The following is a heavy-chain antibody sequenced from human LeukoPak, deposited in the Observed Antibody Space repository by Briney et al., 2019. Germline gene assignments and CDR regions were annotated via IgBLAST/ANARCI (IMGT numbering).Heavy chain of an antibody. CDR3: AREAFYYDSSGYYAVSAFDI. J-gene: IGHJ3*02. CDR1: GFTFSSYG. CDR2: INWNGGST. D-gene: IGHD3-22*01. Sequence: GGSLRLSCAASGFTFSSYGMSWVRQAPGKGLEWVSGINWNGGSTGYADSVKGRFTISRDNAKNSLYLQMNSLRAEDTALYYCAREAFYYDSSGYYAVSAFDIWGQGTMVTVSS. V-gene: IGHV3-20*04.